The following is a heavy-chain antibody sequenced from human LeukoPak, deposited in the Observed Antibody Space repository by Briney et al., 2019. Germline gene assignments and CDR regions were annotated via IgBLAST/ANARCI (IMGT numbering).Heavy chain of an antibody. J-gene: IGHJ3*02. CDR3: ARFYGSGSYYKLDAFVI. Sequence: ASVKVSCKASGYTFTSYDINWVRQATGQGLEWMGWMNPNSGNTGYAQKFQGRVTMTRNTSIGTAYMELSSLRSEDTAVYYCARFYGSGSYYKLDAFVIWGQGTMVTVSS. CDR2: MNPNSGNT. D-gene: IGHD3-10*01. CDR1: GYTFTSYD. V-gene: IGHV1-8*01.